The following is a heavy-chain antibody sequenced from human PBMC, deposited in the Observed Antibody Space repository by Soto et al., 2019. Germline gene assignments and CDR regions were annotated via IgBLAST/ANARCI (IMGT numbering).Heavy chain of an antibody. CDR2: IVVASGQT. CDR1: RSGFIRSG. V-gene: IGHV1-58*02. D-gene: IGHD2-15*01. CDR3: SADRPDIGVGWWV. J-gene: IGHJ6*02. Sequence: SVEVSCKPSRSGFIRSGIQWVRQAHGQRPEWIGWIVVASGQTNYAQNFRGRVAITRDTSTATAYIELTGLTSEDTAVYFCSADRPDIGVGWWVWGQGTTVTVSS.